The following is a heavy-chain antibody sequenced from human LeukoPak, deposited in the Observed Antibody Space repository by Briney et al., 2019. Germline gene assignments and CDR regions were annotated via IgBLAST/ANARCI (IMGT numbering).Heavy chain of an antibody. J-gene: IGHJ4*02. CDR3: AKDLAGSGSYSFDY. CDR2: ISSSGDAI. D-gene: IGHD1-26*01. V-gene: IGHV3-48*03. CDR1: GFTFSSYE. Sequence: GGSLRLSCAASGFTFSSYEMNWVRQAPGKGLEWVSYISSSGDAIYYADSVEGRFTISRDDAKNSLYLQMNSLRAEDTAVYYCAKDLAGSGSYSFDYWGQGTLVTVSS.